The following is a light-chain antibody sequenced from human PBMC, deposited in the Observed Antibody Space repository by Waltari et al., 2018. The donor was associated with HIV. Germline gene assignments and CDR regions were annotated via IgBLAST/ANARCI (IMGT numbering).Light chain of an antibody. CDR1: QAINSK. J-gene: IGKJ3*01. CDR3: QQLNSYI. V-gene: IGKV1-9*01. CDR2: ATS. Sequence: DIQLTQSPSFLSASVGDRVIITCRASQAINSKLVWYQQKPGKAPNLLVDATSSLQNGVPSRFSGSGSGAEFTLTISNLQPEEFATYFCQQLNSYIFGPGTKVDIK.